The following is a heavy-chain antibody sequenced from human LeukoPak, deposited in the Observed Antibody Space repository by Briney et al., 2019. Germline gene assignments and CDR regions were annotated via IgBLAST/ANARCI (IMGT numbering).Heavy chain of an antibody. V-gene: IGHV4-39*07. Sequence: SETLSLTCTVSGGSISSSSYYWGWIRQPPGKGLEWIGSIYYSGSTYYNPSLKSRVTISVDTSKNQFSLKLSSVTAADTAVYYCARDYGSGSYHTPRYYYYYGMDVWGQGTTVTVSS. D-gene: IGHD3-10*01. CDR1: GGSISSSSYY. J-gene: IGHJ6*02. CDR2: IYYSGST. CDR3: ARDYGSGSYHTPRYYYYYGMDV.